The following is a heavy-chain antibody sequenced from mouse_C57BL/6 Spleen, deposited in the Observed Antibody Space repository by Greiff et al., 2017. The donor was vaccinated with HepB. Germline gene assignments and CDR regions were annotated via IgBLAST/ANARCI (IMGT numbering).Heavy chain of an antibody. Sequence: QVQLQQPGAELVKPGASVKLSCKASGYTFTSYWMQWVKQRPGQGLEWIGEIDPSDSYTNYNQKFKGKATLTVDTSSSTAYMQLSSLTSEDSAVYYCARELGHFDVWGTGTRVTVSS. V-gene: IGHV1-50*01. CDR3: ARELGHFDV. CDR2: IDPSDSYT. J-gene: IGHJ1*03. CDR1: GYTFTSYW.